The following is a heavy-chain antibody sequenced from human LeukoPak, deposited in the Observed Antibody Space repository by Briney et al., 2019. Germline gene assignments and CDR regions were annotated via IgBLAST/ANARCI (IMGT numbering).Heavy chain of an antibody. CDR2: TSGSGGAT. J-gene: IGHJ5*02. Sequence: GGSLRLSCAASGFTSSSNAMSWVRQAPGKGLEWVSGTSGSGGATYYADSVKGRFSISRDNSKNTLYLQMNSLRAEDTAIYYCAKSPQWLVPSWFDPWGQGTLVTVSS. CDR3: AKSPQWLVPSWFDP. CDR1: GFTSSSNA. V-gene: IGHV3-23*01. D-gene: IGHD6-19*01.